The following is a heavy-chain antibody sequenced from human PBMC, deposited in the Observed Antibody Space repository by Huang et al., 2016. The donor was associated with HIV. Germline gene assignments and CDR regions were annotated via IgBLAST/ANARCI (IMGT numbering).Heavy chain of an antibody. CDR2: MYSGGST. CDR1: GFTVSSNY. Sequence: EVQLVETGGGMIQPGGSLRLSCAASGFTVSSNYMSWVRRAPGNGLEWVSVMYSGGSTYYADTVKGRFTISRDNSKNTLYLQMNSLRAEDTAVYYCARGMVRGVTLNWFDPWGQGTLVTVSS. J-gene: IGHJ5*02. CDR3: ARGMVRGVTLNWFDP. D-gene: IGHD3-10*01. V-gene: IGHV3-53*02.